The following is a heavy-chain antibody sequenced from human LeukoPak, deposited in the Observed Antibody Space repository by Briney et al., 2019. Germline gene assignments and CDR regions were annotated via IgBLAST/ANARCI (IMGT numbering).Heavy chain of an antibody. CDR1: GGSISSSSYY. V-gene: IGHV4-39*01. CDR2: IYYSGST. Sequence: SETLSLTCTVSGGSISSSSYYWGWIRQPPGKGLEWIGSIYYSGSTYYNPSLKSQVTISVDTSKNQFSLKLSSVTAADTAVYYCARVAIGNIVVVPAAMVFDPWGQGTLVTVSS. J-gene: IGHJ5*02. D-gene: IGHD2-2*01. CDR3: ARVAIGNIVVVPAAMVFDP.